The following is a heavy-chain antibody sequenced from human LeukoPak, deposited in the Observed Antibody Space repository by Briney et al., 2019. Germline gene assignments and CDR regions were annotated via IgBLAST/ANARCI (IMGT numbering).Heavy chain of an antibody. J-gene: IGHJ5*02. V-gene: IGHV1-8*01. D-gene: IGHD1-14*01. CDR3: ARKQTIRASWFDP. CDR2: MNPNSGNT. CDR1: GYTFTSYD. Sequence: GASVKVSCKASGYTFTSYDINWVRQATGHGLEWMGWMNPNSGNTGYAQKFQGRVTMTRNTSISTAYMELSSLRSEGTAVYYCARKQTIRASWFDPWGQGTLVTVSS.